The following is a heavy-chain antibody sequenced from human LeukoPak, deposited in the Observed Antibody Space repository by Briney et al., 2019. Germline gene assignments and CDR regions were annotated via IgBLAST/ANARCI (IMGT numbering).Heavy chain of an antibody. D-gene: IGHD5-18*01. Sequence: GGSLRLSCAASGFTFSSYWMHWVRHAPGKGLVWVSRISTDGSSTSYADPVKGRFTISRDNAKNSLYLQMNSLRAEDTAVYYCARDGGGGYSYGYGYWGQGTLVTVSS. CDR1: GFTFSSYW. V-gene: IGHV3-74*01. CDR3: ARDGGGGYSYGYGY. CDR2: ISTDGSST. J-gene: IGHJ4*02.